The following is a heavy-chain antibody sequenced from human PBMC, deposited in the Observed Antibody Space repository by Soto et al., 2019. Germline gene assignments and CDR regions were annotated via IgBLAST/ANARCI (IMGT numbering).Heavy chain of an antibody. V-gene: IGHV1-18*01. J-gene: IGHJ6*02. D-gene: IGHD6-13*01. CDR2: ISAYNGNT. CDR3: GRDRVAAAGPSPYYYGMDV. Sequence: ASVKVSCKASGYTFTSYGISWVRQAPGQGLEWMGWISAYNGNTNYAQKQQGRVTMTTDTSTSTAYMELRSLRSDDTAVYYCGRDRVAAAGPSPYYYGMDVWGQGTTVTVSS. CDR1: GYTFTSYG.